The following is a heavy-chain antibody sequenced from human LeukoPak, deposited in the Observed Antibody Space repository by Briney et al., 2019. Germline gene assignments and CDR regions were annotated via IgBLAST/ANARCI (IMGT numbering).Heavy chain of an antibody. CDR2: ISGSGGST. J-gene: IGHJ4*02. Sequence: GGSLRLSCAAFGFTFSSYAMSWVRQAPGKGLEWVSAISGSGGSTYYADSVKGRFTISRDNSKNTLYLQMNSLRAEDTAVYYCAKDGGYSSAWYPNDYWGQGTLVTVSS. CDR1: GFTFSSYA. D-gene: IGHD6-19*01. V-gene: IGHV3-23*01. CDR3: AKDGGYSSAWYPNDY.